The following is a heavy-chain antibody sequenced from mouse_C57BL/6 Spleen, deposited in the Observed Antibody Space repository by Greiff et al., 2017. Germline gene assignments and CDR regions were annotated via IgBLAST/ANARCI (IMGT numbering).Heavy chain of an antibody. Sequence: ESGTGLVKPSPSLSLTCSVTGYSITSGYYWNWIRQFPGNKLEWLGYISYDGSNNYNPSLKNRISITRDTSKNQFFLKLKSVTTEDTATYYCARGDYDENFAYWGQGTLVTVSA. CDR1: GYSITSGYY. J-gene: IGHJ3*01. CDR3: ARGDYDENFAY. CDR2: ISYDGSN. D-gene: IGHD2-4*01. V-gene: IGHV3-6*01.